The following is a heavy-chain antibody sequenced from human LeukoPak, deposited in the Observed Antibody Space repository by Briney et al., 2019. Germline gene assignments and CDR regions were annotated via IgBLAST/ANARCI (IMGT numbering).Heavy chain of an antibody. CDR1: GGSISSGGYY. CDR2: IYTSGST. D-gene: IGHD6-13*01. V-gene: IGHV4-61*02. Sequence: SETLSLTCTVSGGSISSGGYYWSWIRQPAGKGLEWIGRIYTSGSTNYNPSLKSRVTISVDTSKNQFSLKLSSVTAADTAVYYCARYLGPHSSSWLGPWGQGTLVTVSS. CDR3: ARYLGPHSSSWLGP. J-gene: IGHJ5*02.